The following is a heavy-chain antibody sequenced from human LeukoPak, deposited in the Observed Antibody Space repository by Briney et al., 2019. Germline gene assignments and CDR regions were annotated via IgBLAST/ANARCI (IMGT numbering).Heavy chain of an antibody. D-gene: IGHD6-19*01. V-gene: IGHV3-30-3*01. CDR1: GFTFSSYA. CDR2: ISYDGSNK. CDR3: ARGFYSIAVAGYFDL. Sequence: GRSLRLSCAASGFTFSSYAMHWVRQAPGKGLEWVAVISYDGSNKYYADSVKGRFTISRDNSKNTLYLQMNSLRAEDTAVYYCARGFYSIAVAGYFDLWGRGTLVTVSS. J-gene: IGHJ2*01.